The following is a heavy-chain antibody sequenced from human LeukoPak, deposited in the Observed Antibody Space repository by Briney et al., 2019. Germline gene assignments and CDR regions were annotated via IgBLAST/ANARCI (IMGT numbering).Heavy chain of an antibody. V-gene: IGHV4-34*01. CDR2: INHSGST. J-gene: IGHJ5*02. CDR3: ARGYGSGSYNWFDP. D-gene: IGHD3-10*01. CDR1: GGGFSDYH. Sequence: SETLFLTCAVYGGGFSDYHWGWIRQPPRKGLEWIGEINHSGSTNYNPSLKSRVTISVDTSKSQFSLRLSSVTAADTAVYYCARGYGSGSYNWFDPWGQGTLVTVSS.